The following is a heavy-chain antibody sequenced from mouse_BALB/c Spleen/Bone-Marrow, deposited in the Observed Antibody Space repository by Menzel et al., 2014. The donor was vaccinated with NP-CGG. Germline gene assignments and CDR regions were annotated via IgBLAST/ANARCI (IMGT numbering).Heavy chain of an antibody. Sequence: EVQLQQSGAELVKPGASVKLSCTASGFNIKDTYMHWVKQRPEQGLEWIGRIDPANGNTKYDPKFQGKATITADTSSNTACLQLSSLTSEDTAVYYCGAYCYGSSCGVAYWGEGTLVAVSA. CDR1: GFNIKDTY. CDR3: GAYCYGSSCGVAY. V-gene: IGHV14-3*02. D-gene: IGHD1-1*01. CDR2: IDPANGNT. J-gene: IGHJ3*01.